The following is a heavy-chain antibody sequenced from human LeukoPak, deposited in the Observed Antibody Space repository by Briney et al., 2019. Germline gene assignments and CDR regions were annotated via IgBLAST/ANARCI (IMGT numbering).Heavy chain of an antibody. V-gene: IGHV3-48*01. CDR3: ARGSGSYSLGY. CDR2: ISSSSSTI. D-gene: IGHD1-26*01. J-gene: IGHJ4*02. CDR1: GFTFSSYS. Sequence: PGGPLRLSCAASGFTFSSYSMNWVRQAPGKGLEWVSYISSSSSTIYYADSVKGRFTISRDNAKNSLYLQMNSLRAEDTAVYYCARGSGSYSLGYWGQGTLVTVSS.